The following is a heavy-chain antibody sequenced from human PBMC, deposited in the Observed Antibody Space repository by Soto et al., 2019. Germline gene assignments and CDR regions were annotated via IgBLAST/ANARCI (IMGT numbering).Heavy chain of an antibody. CDR3: ARIGLTSALL. Sequence: SETLSLTCTVSGGSIGSGDYYWSCLRQPPGKGLEWIGYIYYSGSTYYNPPLRSRVTISIDTSKNLFFLNLTSVTAADTAVYFCARIGLTSALLWGQGTLVTVSS. J-gene: IGHJ4*02. V-gene: IGHV4-30-4*01. D-gene: IGHD4-17*01. CDR1: GGSIGSGDYY. CDR2: IYYSGST.